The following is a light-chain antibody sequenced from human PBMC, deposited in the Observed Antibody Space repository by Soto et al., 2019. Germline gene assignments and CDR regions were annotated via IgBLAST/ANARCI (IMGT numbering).Light chain of an antibody. V-gene: IGKV1-5*03. CDR1: QSISPW. CDR2: KAY. CDR3: QQYLSYWT. Sequence: DIQMTQSPSTLYASVGDRVTISCRASQSISPWLAWYQHKPGKAPKLLIYKAYSLKSGVPSRFSGSGSGTELTLTISSLQPDDFATYYCQQYLSYWTFGQGTKVDIK. J-gene: IGKJ1*01.